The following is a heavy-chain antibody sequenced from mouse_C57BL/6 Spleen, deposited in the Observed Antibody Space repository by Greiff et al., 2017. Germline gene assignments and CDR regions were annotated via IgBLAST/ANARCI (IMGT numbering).Heavy chain of an antibody. CDR2: ISDGGSYT. V-gene: IGHV5-4*01. D-gene: IGHD3-2*02. CDR1: GFTFSSYA. J-gene: IGHJ4*01. Sequence: EVMLVESGGGLVKPGGSLKLSCAASGFTFSSYAMSWVRQTPEKRLEWVATISDGGSYTYYPDNVKGRFTISRDNAKNNLYLQMSHLKSEDTAMYYCARESHPGSMDYWGQGTSVTVSS. CDR3: ARESHPGSMDY.